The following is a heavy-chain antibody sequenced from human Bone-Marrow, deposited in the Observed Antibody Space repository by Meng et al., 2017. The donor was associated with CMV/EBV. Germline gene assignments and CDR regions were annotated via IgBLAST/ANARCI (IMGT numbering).Heavy chain of an antibody. CDR1: GGSISSYY. CDR2: IYYSGST. J-gene: IGHJ6*02. Sequence: SETLSLTCTVSGGSISSYYWSWIRQPPGKGLEWIGYIYYSGSTNYNPSLKSRVTISVDTSKNQFSLKLSSVTAADTAVYYCAREGLWSGWTREYGMDVCGQGTTVTVSS. CDR3: AREGLWSGWTREYGMDV. V-gene: IGHV4-59*01. D-gene: IGHD3-3*01.